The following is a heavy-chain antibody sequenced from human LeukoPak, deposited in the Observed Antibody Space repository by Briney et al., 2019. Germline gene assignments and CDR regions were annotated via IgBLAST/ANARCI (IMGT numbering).Heavy chain of an antibody. CDR3: ARVRVVTAGYDY. Sequence: ASVKVSCKASGYTFTGYYMHWLRQAPGQGLEWMGWINPNSGGTNYAQKFQGRVTMTRDTSISTAYMELSRLRSDDTAVYYCARVRVVTAGYDYWGQGTLVTVSS. V-gene: IGHV1-2*02. D-gene: IGHD2-21*02. CDR1: GYTFTGYY. J-gene: IGHJ4*02. CDR2: INPNSGGT.